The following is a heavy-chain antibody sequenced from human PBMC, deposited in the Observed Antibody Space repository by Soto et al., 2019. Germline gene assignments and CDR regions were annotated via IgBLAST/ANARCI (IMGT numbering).Heavy chain of an antibody. CDR2: ISTYNGDT. J-gene: IGHJ6*02. Sequence: QVQLVQSGPEVKKPGASVKVSCEASGYTFTTSGISWVRQAPGQGLEWMGWISTYNGDTNSAQKFQGRVTMTADTSTGTVYMELMSLKSDDTAVYYCARQGSWPYYYDGLDVWGQGTTVTVSS. V-gene: IGHV1-18*01. D-gene: IGHD1-26*01. CDR3: ARQGSWPYYYDGLDV. CDR1: GYTFTTSG.